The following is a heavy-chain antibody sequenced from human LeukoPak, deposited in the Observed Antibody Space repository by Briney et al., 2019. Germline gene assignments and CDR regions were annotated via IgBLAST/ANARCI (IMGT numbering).Heavy chain of an antibody. J-gene: IGHJ4*02. CDR2: MSSTGNII. V-gene: IGHV3-11*04. CDR1: GFTFSDSY. D-gene: IGHD3-10*01. Sequence: GGSLRLSCAASGFTFSDSYMSWIRQTPEKGLEWVSYMSSTGNIIYYADSVKGRLAISRDNAKNSLYLQMNSLRAEDTAVYYCAKDPGRGELGELYYFDYWGQGTLVTVSS. CDR3: AKDPGRGELGELYYFDY.